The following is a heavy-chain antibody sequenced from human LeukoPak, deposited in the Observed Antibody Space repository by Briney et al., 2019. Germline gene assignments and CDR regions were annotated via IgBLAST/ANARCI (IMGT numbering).Heavy chain of an antibody. CDR1: GGSISSGGYY. D-gene: IGHD4-11*01. V-gene: IGHV4-30-4*01. Sequence: PSETLSLTCTVSGGSISSGGYYWSWIRQPPGKGLEWIGYIYYSGSTYYNPSLKSRVTISVDTSKNQFSLKLSSVTAADTAVYYCATKTYTHAFDIWGQGTMVTVSS. CDR2: IYYSGST. J-gene: IGHJ3*02. CDR3: ATKTYTHAFDI.